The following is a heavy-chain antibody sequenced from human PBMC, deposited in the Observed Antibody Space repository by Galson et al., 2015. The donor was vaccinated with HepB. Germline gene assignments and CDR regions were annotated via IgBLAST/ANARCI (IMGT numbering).Heavy chain of an antibody. Sequence: SCKASGYTLTGYYIHWVRQAPGQGLEWMGRIIPKNDVTNYAQKFQGRVTVTRDTSISTAYMELSSLRSDDTAIYYCARASSTVTTIWGNFDYWGQGTLVTVSS. D-gene: IGHD5-12*01. CDR2: IIPKNDVT. CDR3: ARASSTVTTIWGNFDY. V-gene: IGHV1-2*06. CDR1: GYTLTGYY. J-gene: IGHJ4*02.